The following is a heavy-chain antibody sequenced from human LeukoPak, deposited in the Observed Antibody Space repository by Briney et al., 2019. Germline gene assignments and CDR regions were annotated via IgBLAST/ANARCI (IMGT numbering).Heavy chain of an antibody. CDR1: GYTFTNYG. D-gene: IGHD6-19*01. CDR3: ATGGGGWSRDY. CDR2: ISAFNGNT. V-gene: IGHV1-18*01. Sequence: ASVKVSCKASGYTFTNYGMGWVRQAPGQGPEWMGWISAFNGNTYYAQKVQGRVTMTTDTSTSTAYMELRSLGSDDTAVYYCATGGGGWSRDYWGQGTLVTVSS. J-gene: IGHJ4*02.